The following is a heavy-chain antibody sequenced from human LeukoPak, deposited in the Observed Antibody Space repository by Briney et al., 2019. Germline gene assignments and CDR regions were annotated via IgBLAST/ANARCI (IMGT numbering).Heavy chain of an antibody. D-gene: IGHD2-15*01. J-gene: IGHJ6*02. V-gene: IGHV1-69*13. Sequence: ASVKVSCKASGGTFSSYAISWVRQAPGQGLEWMGGIIPIFSTANYAQKFQGRVTITADESTSTAYMELSSLRSEDTAVYYCARGGMGYCSGGSCPVGYYGMDVWGQGTTVTVSS. CDR2: IIPIFSTA. CDR1: GGTFSSYA. CDR3: ARGGMGYCSGGSCPVGYYGMDV.